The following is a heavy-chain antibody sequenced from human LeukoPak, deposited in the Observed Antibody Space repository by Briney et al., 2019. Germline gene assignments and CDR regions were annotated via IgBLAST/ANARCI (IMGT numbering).Heavy chain of an antibody. J-gene: IGHJ4*02. Sequence: GESLRLSCAASGFTFSSYAMSWVRQAPGKGLEWVSDISYSGGSTYYADSVKGRFTISRDNSKNTLYLQMNSLRAEDTAVYFCAKGPSRYCSGGSCYSDYWGPGTLVTVSS. CDR3: AKGPSRYCSGGSCYSDY. CDR1: GFTFSSYA. D-gene: IGHD2-15*01. CDR2: ISYSGGST. V-gene: IGHV3-23*01.